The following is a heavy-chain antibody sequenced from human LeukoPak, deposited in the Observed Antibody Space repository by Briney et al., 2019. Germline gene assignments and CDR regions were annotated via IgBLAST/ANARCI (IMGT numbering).Heavy chain of an antibody. CDR3: ARVPTPYYYDSSGYPTFDY. J-gene: IGHJ4*02. V-gene: IGHV1-2*02. D-gene: IGHD3-22*01. CDR1: GYTFTSYG. CDR2: INPNSGGT. Sequence: ASVKVSCKASGYTFTSYGISWVRQAPGQGLEWMGWINPNSGGTNYAQKFQGRVTMTRDTSISTAYMELSRLRSDDTAVYYCARVPTPYYYDSSGYPTFDYWGQGTLVTVSS.